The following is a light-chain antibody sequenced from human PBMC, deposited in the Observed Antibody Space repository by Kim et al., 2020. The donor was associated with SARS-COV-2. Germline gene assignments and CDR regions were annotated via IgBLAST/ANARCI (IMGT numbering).Light chain of an antibody. Sequence: QLVLTQSPSASASLGASVKLTCTLSSGHSSYAIAWHQQQPEKGPRYLMKLNSDGSHSKGDGIPDRFSGSSSGAERYLTISSLQSEDEADYYCQTWGTGIRVLGTGTKVTVL. V-gene: IGLV4-69*01. CDR2: LNSDGSH. CDR1: SGHSSYA. J-gene: IGLJ1*01. CDR3: QTWGTGIRV.